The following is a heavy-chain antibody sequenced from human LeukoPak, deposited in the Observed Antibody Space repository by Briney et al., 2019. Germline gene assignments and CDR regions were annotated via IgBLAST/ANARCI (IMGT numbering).Heavy chain of an antibody. CDR1: GGSFSAYY. V-gene: IGHV4-34*01. Sequence: SETMSLTCAVYGGSFSAYYWSWIRQPPGKGLEWIGEIYHTGSTNFNPSLKSRVTILVDKSKNQFYLKLSSVTAADTAVYYCARRDYYGSGSDYRSFDYWGQGSLVTVSS. CDR2: IYHTGST. D-gene: IGHD3-10*01. CDR3: ARRDYYGSGSDYRSFDY. J-gene: IGHJ4*02.